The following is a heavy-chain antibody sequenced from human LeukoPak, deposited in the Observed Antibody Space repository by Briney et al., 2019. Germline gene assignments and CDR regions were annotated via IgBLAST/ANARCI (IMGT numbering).Heavy chain of an antibody. J-gene: IGHJ3*02. Sequence: KPSETLSLTCAVSGYSISSGYYWGWIRQPPGKGLEWIGSIYHSGSTYYNPSLKGRVTISVGTSKNQFSLKLSSVTAADTAVYYCARFTGDDAFDIWGQGTMVTVSS. D-gene: IGHD7-27*01. V-gene: IGHV4-38-2*01. CDR3: ARFTGDDAFDI. CDR2: IYHSGST. CDR1: GYSISSGYY.